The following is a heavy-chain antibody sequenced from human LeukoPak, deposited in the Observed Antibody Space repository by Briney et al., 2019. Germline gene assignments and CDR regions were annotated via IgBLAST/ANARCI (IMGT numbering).Heavy chain of an antibody. V-gene: IGHV4-4*07. CDR2: IYSSGST. J-gene: IGHJ4*02. CDR1: GGSIRTYY. Sequence: SETLSLTCTVSGGSIRTYYWSWIRQPAGKGLEWIGRIYSSGSTNHNPSLKSRVTMSVDTSKNQFSLKLSSVTAEDTAVYYCARGPLEYYDYVWGSYRFDKWGQGTLVTVSS. D-gene: IGHD3-16*02. CDR3: ARGPLEYYDYVWGSYRFDK.